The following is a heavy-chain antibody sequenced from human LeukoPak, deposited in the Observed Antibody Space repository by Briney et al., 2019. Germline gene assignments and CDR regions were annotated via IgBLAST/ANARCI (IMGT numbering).Heavy chain of an antibody. V-gene: IGHV1-24*01. CDR3: ATAIRLNYYDSSGYIPFLGFDY. D-gene: IGHD3-22*01. CDR1: GYTLTELS. J-gene: IGHJ4*02. Sequence: ASVKVSCKVSGYTLTELSMHWVRQAPGKGLGWMGGFDPEDGETIYAQKFQGRVTMTEDTSTDTAYMELSSLRSEDTAVYYCATAIRLNYYDSSGYIPFLGFDYWGQGTLVTVSS. CDR2: FDPEDGET.